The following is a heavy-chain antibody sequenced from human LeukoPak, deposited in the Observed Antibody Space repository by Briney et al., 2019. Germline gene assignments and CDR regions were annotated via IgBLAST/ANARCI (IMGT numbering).Heavy chain of an antibody. CDR3: AKDRPEAYFDY. CDR2: VRSDGSIK. D-gene: IGHD3-16*01. V-gene: IGHV3-30*02. J-gene: IGHJ4*02. Sequence: GGSLRLSCAASGFSFSTYGMHWVRQAPGKGLEWVAFVRSDGSIKYYADSVKGRFTISRDNSKNTLYLQMNSLRAEDTAVYFCAKDRPEAYFDYWGQGTLVTVSS. CDR1: GFSFSTYG.